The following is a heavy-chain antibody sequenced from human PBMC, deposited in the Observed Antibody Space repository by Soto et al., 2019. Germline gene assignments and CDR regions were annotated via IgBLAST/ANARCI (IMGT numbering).Heavy chain of an antibody. D-gene: IGHD6-13*01. CDR3: AKASSSWYGGYFDY. Sequence: GGSLRLSCAASGFAFNGYGMIWVRQVPGKGLEWVSYISTSSITIYYADPVKGRFAISRDNDKNSLYLQMNSLRAEDTAVYYCAKASSSWYGGYFDYWGQGTLVTVSS. V-gene: IGHV3-48*01. CDR1: GFAFNGYG. CDR2: ISTSSITI. J-gene: IGHJ4*02.